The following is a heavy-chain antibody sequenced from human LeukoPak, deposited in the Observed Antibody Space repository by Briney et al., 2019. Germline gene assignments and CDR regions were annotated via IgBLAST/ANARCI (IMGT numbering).Heavy chain of an antibody. V-gene: IGHV1-69*13. CDR3: AGPHDYGDYVYAFDI. J-gene: IGHJ3*02. Sequence: SVKVSCKASGGTFSSYAISWVRQAPGQGLEWMGGIIPIFGTADYAQKFQGRVTITADESTSTAYMELSSLRSEDTAVYYCAGPHDYGDYVYAFDIWGQGTMVTVSS. CDR1: GGTFSSYA. D-gene: IGHD4-17*01. CDR2: IIPIFGTA.